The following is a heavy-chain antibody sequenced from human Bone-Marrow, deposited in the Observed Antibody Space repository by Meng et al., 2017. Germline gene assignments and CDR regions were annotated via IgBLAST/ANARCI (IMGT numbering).Heavy chain of an antibody. CDR1: GGTFSSYA. CDR3: ARARDYDSLPDY. D-gene: IGHD3-3*01. V-gene: IGHV1-69*05. J-gene: IGHJ4*02. Sequence: VPRGQSGAGVKKPGASVKVSCKASGGTFSSYAISWVRQAPGQGLEWMGGIIPIFGTANYAQKFQGRVTITTDESTSTAYMELSSLRSEDTAVYYCARARDYDSLPDYWGQGTLVTVSS. CDR2: IIPIFGTA.